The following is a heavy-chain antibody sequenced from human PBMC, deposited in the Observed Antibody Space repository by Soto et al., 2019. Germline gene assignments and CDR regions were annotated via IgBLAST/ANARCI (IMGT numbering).Heavy chain of an antibody. V-gene: IGHV3-23*01. CDR1: GFTFSSYA. D-gene: IGHD4-17*01. J-gene: IGHJ4*02. Sequence: EVQLLESGGGLVQPGGSLRLSCAASGFTFSSYAMTWVRQAPGKGLEYVSSITGSGAGTVYADSVKGRFTISRDNSKNTLYLQLNSLRAEDTAVYFCAKDPNGDYVGAFDSWGQGSLVTVSS. CDR3: AKDPNGDYVGAFDS. CDR2: ITGSGAGT.